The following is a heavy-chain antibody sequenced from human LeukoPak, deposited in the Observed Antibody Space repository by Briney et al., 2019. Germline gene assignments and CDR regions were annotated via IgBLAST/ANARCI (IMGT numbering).Heavy chain of an antibody. CDR2: IYYSGST. D-gene: IGHD3-10*01. CDR3: ARGRMVWGVIIWFDP. J-gene: IGHJ5*02. V-gene: IGHV4-30-4*01. Sequence: SETLALTCTVSGGSISSGDYYWSWIRQPPGKVLEWIGYIYYSGSTYYNPSLKSRVTISVDTSKNQFSLKLSSVTAADTAVYYCARGRMVWGVIIWFDPWGQGTLVTVSS. CDR1: GGSISSGDYY.